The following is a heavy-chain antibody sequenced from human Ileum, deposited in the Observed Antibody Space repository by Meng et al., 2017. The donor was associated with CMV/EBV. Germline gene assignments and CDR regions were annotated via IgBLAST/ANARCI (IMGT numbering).Heavy chain of an antibody. CDR3: ASFPTSSSSYYSYYGMDV. J-gene: IGHJ6*02. D-gene: IGHD6-6*01. Sequence: SETLSLTCTVPGGSTSSGSYHWGWIRQTPGKGLEWVGSIHNSGSTQYSLSLKSRVTLSVDTSKNQVSLKLTSVTAADTAVYYCASFPTSSSSYYSYYGMDVWGQGTMVTVSS. V-gene: IGHV4-39*07. CDR2: IHNSGST. CDR1: GGSTSSGSYH.